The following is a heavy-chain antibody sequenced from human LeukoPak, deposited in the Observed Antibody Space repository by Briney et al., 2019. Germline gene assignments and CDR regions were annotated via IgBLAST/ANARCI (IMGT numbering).Heavy chain of an antibody. Sequence: SDTLTLTCTVSGGPISSSRYYWRWIRQPPGKGLEWIVRSYYCGRLYYNPSLTSRLTISVYTSKDQFSQKLRSVTAADTALHFCPRHRLLWFGAAYFDCWGQGTLVAVSA. CDR1: GGPISSSRYY. J-gene: IGHJ4*02. CDR2: SYYCGRL. D-gene: IGHD3-10*01. V-gene: IGHV4-39*01. CDR3: PRHRLLWFGAAYFDC.